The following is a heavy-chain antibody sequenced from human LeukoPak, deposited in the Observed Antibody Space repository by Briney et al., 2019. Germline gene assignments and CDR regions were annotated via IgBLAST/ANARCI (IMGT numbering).Heavy chain of an antibody. D-gene: IGHD3-10*01. Sequence: GGSLRLSCVASGFTFRGYAMSWVRQAPGKGLEWVAAITGSGGTTYYADSVKGRFTISRDNSENTLYLQMNSLRAGDTALYYCAKDTVSGAPHNCFDHWGQGTLVTVSS. CDR1: GFTFRGYA. V-gene: IGHV3-23*01. J-gene: IGHJ5*02. CDR3: AKDTVSGAPHNCFDH. CDR2: ITGSGGTT.